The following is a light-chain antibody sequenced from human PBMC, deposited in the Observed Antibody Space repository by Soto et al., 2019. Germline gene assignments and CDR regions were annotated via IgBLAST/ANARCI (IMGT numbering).Light chain of an antibody. CDR1: QSVSSSS. CDR3: QHYGTSSRT. Sequence: EIVLTQSPGTLSLSPGERATLSCRASQSVSSSSLAWYQQRPGQAPRLLIYGASSRATGIPVRFSGSGSGTDFTLTISRLEPEDFAVYYCQHYGTSSRTFGQGTKVEIK. V-gene: IGKV3-20*01. CDR2: GAS. J-gene: IGKJ1*01.